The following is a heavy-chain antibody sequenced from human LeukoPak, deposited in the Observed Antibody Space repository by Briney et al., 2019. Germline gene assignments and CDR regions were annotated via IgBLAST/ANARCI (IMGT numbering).Heavy chain of an antibody. CDR2: IYYSGST. J-gene: IGHJ6*02. V-gene: IGHV4-59*08. D-gene: IGHD3-9*01. Sequence: SETLSLTCTVSGGSISSYYWSWIRQPPGKGLEWIGYIYYSGSTNYNPSLKSRVTISVDTSKNQFSLKLSSVTAADTAVYYCASQDHYYDILTGYYYYGMDVWGQGTTVTVSS. CDR1: GGSISSYY. CDR3: ASQDHYYDILTGYYYYGMDV.